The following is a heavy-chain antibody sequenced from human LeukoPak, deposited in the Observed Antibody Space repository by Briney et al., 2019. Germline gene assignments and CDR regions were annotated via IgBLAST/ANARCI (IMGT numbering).Heavy chain of an antibody. CDR1: GASFTHYY. D-gene: IGHD4-17*01. J-gene: IGHJ6*03. CDR3: ARHLQITVTRGYTCHPMDV. V-gene: IGHV4-4*08. Sequence: PSETLSLTCSVSGASFTHYYWSWIRQPPGKGLEWIAYISPSGSTKYNPSLEGRLTISLDTAKNHFSLQLNSVTAADAAVYYCARHLQITVTRGYTCHPMDVWGKGTTVSVSS. CDR2: ISPSGST.